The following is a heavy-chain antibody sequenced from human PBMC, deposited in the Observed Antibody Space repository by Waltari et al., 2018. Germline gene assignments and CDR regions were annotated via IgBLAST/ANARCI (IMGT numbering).Heavy chain of an antibody. CDR3: ANDPFITGTPSDY. D-gene: IGHD1-7*01. CDR2: ISWSGGST. J-gene: IGHJ4*02. Sequence: EVQLLESGGGLVQPGGSLRLSCAASGFTFSSYAMSWVRQAPGKGLGWVSAISWSGGSTYYADSVKGRFTSSRDNSKNTLYLQMNSLRAEDTAVYYCANDPFITGTPSDYWGQGTLVTVSS. CDR1: GFTFSSYA. V-gene: IGHV3-23*01.